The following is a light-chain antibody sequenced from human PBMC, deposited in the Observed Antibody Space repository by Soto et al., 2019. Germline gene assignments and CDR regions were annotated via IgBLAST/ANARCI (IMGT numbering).Light chain of an antibody. Sequence: DIQMTQSPSSLSASVGDRVTITCRASQDISNYLAWYQQKPGKVPKLLIYAASTLQTGVQSRFSGSGSGTVFTLTINSLQPVDVATYYCQNYKSAPNTFGRGTRLEI. CDR3: QNYKSAPNT. V-gene: IGKV1-27*01. CDR1: QDISNY. CDR2: AAS. J-gene: IGKJ2*01.